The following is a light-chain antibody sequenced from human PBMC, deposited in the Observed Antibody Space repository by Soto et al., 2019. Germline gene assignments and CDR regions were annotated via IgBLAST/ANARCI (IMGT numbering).Light chain of an antibody. CDR2: EVS. J-gene: IGLJ1*01. Sequence: QPVLTQPASVSGSPGQSVTISCTGTSSDVGSYNLVSWYQQHPGKAPKLMIYEVSKRPSGVSNRFSGSKSGNTASLTISGLQAEDEADYYCCSYAGSSTFLYVFGTGTKV. CDR3: CSYAGSSTFLYV. CDR1: SSDVGSYNL. V-gene: IGLV2-23*02.